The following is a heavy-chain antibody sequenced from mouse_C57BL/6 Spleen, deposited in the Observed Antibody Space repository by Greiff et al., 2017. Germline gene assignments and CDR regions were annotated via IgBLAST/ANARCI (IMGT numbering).Heavy chain of an antibody. V-gene: IGHV5-16*01. J-gene: IGHJ2*01. CDR3: ARDDGYLPFDY. CDR1: GFTFSDYY. Sequence: EVQLVESEGGLVQPGSSMKLSCTASGFTFSDYYMAWVRQVPEKGLEWVANINYDGSSTYYLDSLKSRFIISRDNAKNILYLQMSSLKSEDTATYYCARDDGYLPFDYWGQGTTLTVSS. D-gene: IGHD2-3*01. CDR2: INYDGSST.